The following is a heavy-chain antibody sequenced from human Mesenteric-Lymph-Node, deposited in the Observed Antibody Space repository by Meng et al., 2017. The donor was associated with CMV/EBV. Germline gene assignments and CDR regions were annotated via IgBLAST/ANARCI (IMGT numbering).Heavy chain of an antibody. D-gene: IGHD1-26*01. CDR1: GYTFNRYA. CDR2: INAANGNT. CDR3: ARGPEWELDDY. J-gene: IGHJ4*02. Sequence: SCNAAGYTFNRYAMHWVRQAPGERLEWMGWINAANGNTRYSQKFQGRVTITGDTSASTGSIELSSLTSEDTAVYYCARGPEWELDDYWGQGTLVTVSS. V-gene: IGHV1-3*01.